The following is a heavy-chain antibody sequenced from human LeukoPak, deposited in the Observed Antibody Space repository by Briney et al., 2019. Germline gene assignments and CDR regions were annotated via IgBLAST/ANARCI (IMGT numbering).Heavy chain of an antibody. J-gene: IGHJ4*02. CDR2: IASSSSYI. Sequence: GVSLSLSCAASGFTFSSFSMNWARQAPGNGLEGGSCIASSSSYIDYADSVRARFTISRHNAKNSLYLQMHSLRAEDTAVYYCARVLSTVNVYWGQGTLVTVSS. D-gene: IGHD4-17*01. CDR3: ARVLSTVNVY. CDR1: GFTFSSFS. V-gene: IGHV3-21*04.